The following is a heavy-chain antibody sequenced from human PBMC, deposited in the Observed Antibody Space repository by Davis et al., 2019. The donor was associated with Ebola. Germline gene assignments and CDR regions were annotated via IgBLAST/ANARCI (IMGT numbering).Heavy chain of an antibody. Sequence: MPSETLSLTCTVSGGSISSSSYYWGWIRQHPGKGLEWIGYIYYSGSTYYNPSLKSRVTISVDTSKNQFSLKLSSVTAADTAVYYCARGPWGCSSTSCLVWFDPWGQGTLVTVSS. J-gene: IGHJ5*02. CDR3: ARGPWGCSSTSCLVWFDP. CDR1: GGSISSSSYY. D-gene: IGHD2-2*01. V-gene: IGHV4-31*03. CDR2: IYYSGST.